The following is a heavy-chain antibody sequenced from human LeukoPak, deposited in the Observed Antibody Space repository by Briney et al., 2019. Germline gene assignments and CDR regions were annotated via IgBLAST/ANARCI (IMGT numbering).Heavy chain of an antibody. D-gene: IGHD1-26*01. CDR2: FYSTGST. V-gene: IGHV4-4*07. CDR1: GGSISSYY. Sequence: PSETLSLTCTVSGGSISSYYWTWVRQPAGKGLEWIGRFYSTGSTNYNPSLKSRVTMSVDTSKNQFSLKLSSVTAADTAVYYCARDQYSGSLDYWGQGTPVTVSS. CDR3: ARDQYSGSLDY. J-gene: IGHJ4*02.